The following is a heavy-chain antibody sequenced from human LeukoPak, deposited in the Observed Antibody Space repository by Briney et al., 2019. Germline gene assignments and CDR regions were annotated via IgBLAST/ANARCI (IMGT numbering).Heavy chain of an antibody. D-gene: IGHD3-3*01. CDR3: ARLSDEAFYDFWSGYRDY. CDR1: GFTFSSYW. CDR2: IKQDGSEK. Sequence: PGGSLRLSCAASGFTFSSYWMSWVRPAPGKGLEWVANIKQDGSEKYYVDSVKGRFTISRDNAKNSLYLQMNSLRAEDTAVYYCARLSDEAFYDFWSGYRDYWGQGALVTVSS. V-gene: IGHV3-7*01. J-gene: IGHJ4*02.